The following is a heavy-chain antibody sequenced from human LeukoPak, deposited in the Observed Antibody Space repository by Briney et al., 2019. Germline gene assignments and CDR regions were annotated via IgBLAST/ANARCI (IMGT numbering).Heavy chain of an antibody. CDR2: ISGSGGST. CDR1: GFTFSSYA. D-gene: IGHD6-19*01. V-gene: IGHV3-23*01. J-gene: IGHJ4*02. CDR3: AKTRGKTDQWLDY. Sequence: GGSLRLSCAASGFTFSSYAMSWVRQAPGKGLEWVSDISGSGGSTYYADSVKGRFTISRDNSKNTLYLQMNSLRAEDTAVYYCAKTRGKTDQWLDYWGQGTLVTVSS.